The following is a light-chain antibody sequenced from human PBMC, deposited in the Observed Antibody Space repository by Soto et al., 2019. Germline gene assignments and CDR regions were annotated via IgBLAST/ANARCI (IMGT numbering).Light chain of an antibody. J-gene: IGLJ2*01. CDR1: TSNIGTNY. V-gene: IGLV1-47*02. Sequence: QSVLTQPPSASGTPGQRVTISCSGSTSNIGTNYVYWYQQLPGTAPRLLMYSTNKRPSGVPDRFSGSKSGTSAFLAITGLRSEDEANYYCAAWDDSMSGPVFGGGTSSPS. CDR3: AAWDDSMSGPV. CDR2: STN.